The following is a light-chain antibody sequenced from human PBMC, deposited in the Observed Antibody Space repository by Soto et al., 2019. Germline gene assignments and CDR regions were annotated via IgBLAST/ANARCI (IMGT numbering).Light chain of an antibody. V-gene: IGKV1-39*01. CDR3: QQSYKIPYT. Sequence: IQMTQSPWSLSAFVGDRVTITCRASQSISSYLNWYQQRPGKAPKLLIYAANLLQSGVPSRFRGSESGTAFTLTISSLQPEDFATYYCQQSYKIPYTFGQGTKLELE. CDR2: AAN. CDR1: QSISSY. J-gene: IGKJ2*01.